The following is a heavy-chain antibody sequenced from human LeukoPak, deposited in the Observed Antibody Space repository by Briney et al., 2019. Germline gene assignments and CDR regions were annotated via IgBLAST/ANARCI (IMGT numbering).Heavy chain of an antibody. Sequence: SETLSLTCAVYGGSFSGYYWSWIRQPPGKGLEWIGEINHSGSTNYNPSLKSRVTISVDTFKNQFSLKLSSVTAADTAVYYCARGNRSPYYYGSGSYYYFDYWGQGTLVTVSS. J-gene: IGHJ4*02. CDR1: GGSFSGYY. CDR2: INHSGST. D-gene: IGHD3-10*01. CDR3: ARGNRSPYYYGSGSYYYFDY. V-gene: IGHV4-34*01.